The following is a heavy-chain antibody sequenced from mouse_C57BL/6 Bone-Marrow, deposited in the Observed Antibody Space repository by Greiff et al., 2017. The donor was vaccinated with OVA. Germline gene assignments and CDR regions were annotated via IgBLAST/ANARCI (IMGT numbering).Heavy chain of an antibody. CDR1: GFTFSDYG. CDR3: ARREDNPGWGFAY. Sequence: EVQLVESGGGLVKPGGSLKLSCAASGFTFSDYGMHWVRQAPEKGLEWVAYISSGSSTIYYADTVKGRFTISRDNAKNTLFLQMTSLRSEDTAMYYCARREDNPGWGFAYWGQGTLVTVSA. CDR2: ISSGSSTI. V-gene: IGHV5-17*01. D-gene: IGHD3-2*02. J-gene: IGHJ3*01.